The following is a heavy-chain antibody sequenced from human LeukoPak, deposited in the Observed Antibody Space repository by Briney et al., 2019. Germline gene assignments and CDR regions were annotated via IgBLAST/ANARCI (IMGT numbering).Heavy chain of an antibody. CDR2: IWYDGSNK. Sequence: GGSLRLSCAASGFTFSSYGMHWVRQAPGKGLEWVAVIWYDGSNKYYADSVKGRFTISRDNAKNSLYLQMNSLRAVDTAVYYCASSYRPNLAQFDYWGQGTPVTVSS. CDR3: ASSYRPNLAQFDY. J-gene: IGHJ4*02. D-gene: IGHD3-16*02. CDR1: GFTFSSYG. V-gene: IGHV3-33*03.